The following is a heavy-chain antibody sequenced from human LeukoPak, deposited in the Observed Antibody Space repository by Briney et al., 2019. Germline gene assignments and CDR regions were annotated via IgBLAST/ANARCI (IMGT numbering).Heavy chain of an antibody. V-gene: IGHV4-31*03. CDR1: GGSISSGGYY. D-gene: IGHD3-10*01. CDR3: ARGYYGSGSYFRGFDP. Sequence: SETLSLTCTVSGGSISSGGYYWSWIRQHPGKGLEWIGYIYYSGSTNYNPSLKSRVTISVDTSKNQFSLKLSSVTAADTAVYYCARGYYGSGSYFRGFDPWGQGTLVTVSS. J-gene: IGHJ5*02. CDR2: IYYSGST.